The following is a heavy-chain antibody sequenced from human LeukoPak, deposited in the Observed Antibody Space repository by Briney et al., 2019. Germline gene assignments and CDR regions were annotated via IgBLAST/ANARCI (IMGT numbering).Heavy chain of an antibody. Sequence: ASVKVSCEASGGTFSSYAISWVRQAPGQGLEWMGGIIPIFGTANYAQKFQGRVTITTDESTSTAYMELSSLRSEDAAVYYCARVLYCDSSGYYLGAFDIWGQGTMVTVSS. CDR2: IIPIFGTA. V-gene: IGHV1-69*05. CDR1: GGTFSSYA. D-gene: IGHD3-22*01. CDR3: ARVLYCDSSGYYLGAFDI. J-gene: IGHJ3*02.